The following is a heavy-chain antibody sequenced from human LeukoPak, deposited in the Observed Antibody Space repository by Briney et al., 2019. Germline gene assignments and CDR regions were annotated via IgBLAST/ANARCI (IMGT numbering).Heavy chain of an antibody. Sequence: SETLSFICTVSGGSISSYYWSWIRQPPGKGLEWIGYIYYSGSTNYNPSLKSRVPISVDTSKNQFSLKLSSVTAADTAVYYCARVSSFFGYWGQGTLVTVSS. V-gene: IGHV4-59*01. J-gene: IGHJ4*02. CDR1: GGSISSYY. CDR3: ARVSSFFGY. CDR2: IYYSGST. D-gene: IGHD3-16*02.